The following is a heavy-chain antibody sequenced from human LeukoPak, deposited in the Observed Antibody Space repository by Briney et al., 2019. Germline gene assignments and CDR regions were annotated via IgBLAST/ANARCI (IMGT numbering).Heavy chain of an antibody. J-gene: IGHJ4*02. CDR3: AKDGSRVPARYYFDY. Sequence: GGSLRLSCAASGFTFSSYAMSWVRQAPGKGLEWVSAISGSGGSTYYADSVKGRFTVSRDNSKNTLYLQMNSLRAEDTAVYYCAKDGSRVPARYYFDYWGQGTLVIVSS. V-gene: IGHV3-23*01. CDR1: GFTFSSYA. D-gene: IGHD3-10*01. CDR2: ISGSGGST.